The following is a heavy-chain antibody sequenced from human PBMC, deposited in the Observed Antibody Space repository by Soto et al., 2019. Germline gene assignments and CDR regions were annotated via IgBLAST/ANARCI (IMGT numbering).Heavy chain of an antibody. V-gene: IGHV3-66*01. CDR1: GFTVSSNY. CDR2: IYSGGST. J-gene: IGHJ6*03. CDR3: GGDQNGYYSYYIAV. Sequence: EVQLVESGGGLVQPGGSLRLSCAASGFTVSSNYMSWVRQAPGKGPEWVSVIYSGGSTHYADSVKGRFTISRDNSKNTLYLQMNSLSAEDTAVYYCGGDQNGYYSYYIAVWGKGTTVTVSS.